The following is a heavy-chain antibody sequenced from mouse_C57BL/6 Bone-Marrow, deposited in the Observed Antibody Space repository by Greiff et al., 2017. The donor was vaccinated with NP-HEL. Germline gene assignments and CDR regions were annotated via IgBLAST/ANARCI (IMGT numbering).Heavy chain of an antibody. Sequence: QVQLKQPGAELVKPGASVKVSCKASGYTFTSYWMHWVKQRPGQGLEWIGRIHPSDSDTNSNQKLKGKATLTVDKSSSTAYMQLSSLTSEDSAVYYCAILVQAPYYFDYWGQGTTLTVSS. CDR1: GYTFTSYW. CDR2: IHPSDSDT. J-gene: IGHJ2*01. V-gene: IGHV1-74*01. CDR3: AILVQAPYYFDY. D-gene: IGHD3-2*02.